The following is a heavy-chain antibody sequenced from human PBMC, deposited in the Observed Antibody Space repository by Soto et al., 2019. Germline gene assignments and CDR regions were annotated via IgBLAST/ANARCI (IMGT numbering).Heavy chain of an antibody. Sequence: SETLSLTCTVSGGSISSYYWSWIRQPPGKGLEWIGYIYYSGSTNYNPSLKSRVTISVDTSKNQFSLKLSSVTAADTAVYYCASYARIPTVTTPPRYYYYYMDVWGKGTTVTVSS. D-gene: IGHD4-4*01. CDR1: GGSISSYY. CDR3: ASYARIPTVTTPPRYYYYYMDV. V-gene: IGHV4-59*08. CDR2: IYYSGST. J-gene: IGHJ6*03.